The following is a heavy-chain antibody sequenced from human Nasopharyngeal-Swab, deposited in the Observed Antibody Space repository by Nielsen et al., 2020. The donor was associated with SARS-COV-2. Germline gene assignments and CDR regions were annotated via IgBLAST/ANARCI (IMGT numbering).Heavy chain of an antibody. CDR3: AGSDYYYYGMDV. Sequence: GESLKISCAASGFTFSNYGMHWVRQAPGKGLEWVAVISYDGSNKYYADSVKGRFTISRDNSKNTLYLQMNSLRAEDTAVYYCAGSDYYYYGMDVWGQGTTVTVSS. CDR2: ISYDGSNK. J-gene: IGHJ6*02. CDR1: GFTFSNYG. V-gene: IGHV3-30*03.